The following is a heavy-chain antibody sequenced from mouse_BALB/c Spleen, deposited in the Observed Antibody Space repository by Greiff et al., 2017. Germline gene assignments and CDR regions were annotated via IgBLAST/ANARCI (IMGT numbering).Heavy chain of an antibody. J-gene: IGHJ3*01. V-gene: IGHV2-6-4*01. CDR2: IWGGGST. CDR1: GFSLSRYS. D-gene: IGHD2-1*01. CDR3: SREWDGNYDGFAY. Sequence: VKVVESGPGLVAPSQSLSITCTVSGFSLSRYSVHWVRQPPGKGLEWLGMIWGGGSTDYNSALKSRLSISKDNSKSQVFLKMNSLQTDDTAMYYCSREWDGNYDGFAYWGQGTLVTVSA.